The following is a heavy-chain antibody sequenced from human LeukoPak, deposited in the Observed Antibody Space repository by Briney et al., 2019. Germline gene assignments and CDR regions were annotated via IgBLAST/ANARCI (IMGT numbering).Heavy chain of an antibody. V-gene: IGHV3-23*01. CDR2: ISNSDDKT. D-gene: IGHD1-1*01. CDR1: GFTFSSYW. Sequence: GGSLRLSCAASGFTFSSYWMSWVRQAPGKGLEWVSTISNSDDKTYYADSVKGRFTISRDNSKNTLYLQIYSLTAEDTATYYCAKATGNLGNWGQGTQVTVSS. J-gene: IGHJ4*02. CDR3: AKATGNLGN.